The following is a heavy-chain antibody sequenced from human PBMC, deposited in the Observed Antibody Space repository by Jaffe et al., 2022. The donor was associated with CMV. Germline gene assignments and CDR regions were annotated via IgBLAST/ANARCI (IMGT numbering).Heavy chain of an antibody. D-gene: IGHD3-3*01. J-gene: IGHJ4*02. CDR3: ARGVPPDFWSGNGPYYFDY. CDR2: ISAYNGNT. CDR1: GYTFTSYG. V-gene: IGHV1-18*04. Sequence: QVQLVQSGAEVKKPGASVKVSCKASGYTFTSYGISWVRQAPGQGLEWMGWISAYNGNTNYAQKLQGRVTMTTDTSTSTAYMELRSLRSDDTAVYYCARGVPPDFWSGNGPYYFDYWGQGTLVTVSS.